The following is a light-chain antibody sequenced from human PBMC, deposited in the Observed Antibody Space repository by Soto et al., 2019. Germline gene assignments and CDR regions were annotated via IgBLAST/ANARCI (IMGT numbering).Light chain of an antibody. V-gene: IGKV1-33*01. Sequence: DIQMTQSPSSLSASVGDRVTFTCQASQDISDYLNWYQQKPGKAPDLLIYDVSNLEAGVPSRFIGSGSGTEFSVTINGLEPDDIATYFCQQYDNVPYTFGQGTKLDLK. CDR3: QQYDNVPYT. J-gene: IGKJ2*01. CDR2: DVS. CDR1: QDISDY.